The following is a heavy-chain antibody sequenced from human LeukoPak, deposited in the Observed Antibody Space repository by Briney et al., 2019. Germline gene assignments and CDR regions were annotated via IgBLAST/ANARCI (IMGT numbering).Heavy chain of an antibody. J-gene: IGHJ4*02. CDR3: AKDGAVGHYDIPFDY. Sequence: PGGSLRLSCAASGFTFSSYGMHWVRQAPGKGLEWVAVISFDGSNKYYADSVKGRFTISRDNSKNTLYLQMNSLRAEDTAVYYCAKDGAVGHYDIPFDYWGQGTLVTVSS. CDR1: GFTFSSYG. D-gene: IGHD3-9*01. V-gene: IGHV3-30*18. CDR2: ISFDGSNK.